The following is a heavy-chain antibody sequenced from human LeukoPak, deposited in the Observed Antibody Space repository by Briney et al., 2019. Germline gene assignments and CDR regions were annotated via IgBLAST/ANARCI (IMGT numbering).Heavy chain of an antibody. D-gene: IGHD3-10*01. CDR3: ARSRGPGSHWFDP. V-gene: IGHV3-23*01. J-gene: IGHJ5*02. CDR2: VSDTT. Sequence: PGGSLRLSCAASGFTFSSFALSWVRQAPGKGLEWVSTVSDTTYYADSVRGRFTIPRDDSKNTLYLQMDSLRAEDTAIYFCARSRGPGSHWFDPSGQGTLVTVSS. CDR1: GFTFSSFA.